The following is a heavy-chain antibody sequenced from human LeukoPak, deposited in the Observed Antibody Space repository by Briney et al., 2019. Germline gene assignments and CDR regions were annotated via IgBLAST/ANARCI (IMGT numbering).Heavy chain of an antibody. CDR2: IYYSGST. J-gene: IGHJ6*03. CDR1: GGSISSGGYS. Sequence: PSQTLSLTCTVSGGSISSGGYSWSWIRQHPGKGLEWIGYIYYSGSTYYNPSLKSRVTISVDTSKNQFSLKLSSVTAADTAVYYCARCVRWLLYYMDVWGKGTTVTVS. D-gene: IGHD3-22*01. CDR3: ARCVRWLLYYMDV. V-gene: IGHV4-31*03.